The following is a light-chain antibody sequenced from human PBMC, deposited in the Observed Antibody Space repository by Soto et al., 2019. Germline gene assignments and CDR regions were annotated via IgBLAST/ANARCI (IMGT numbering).Light chain of an antibody. CDR2: DAS. V-gene: IGKV1-5*01. J-gene: IGKJ4*01. CDR1: QSISTW. CDR3: QQYNSYSPLT. Sequence: DIQMTQSPPTLAASVGDRVTITCRASQSISTWLAWYQQKPGKAPKVLIYDASSLESGVPSRFSGSGSGTEFTLTISSLQPDDFATYYCQQYNSYSPLTFGGGTKVDIK.